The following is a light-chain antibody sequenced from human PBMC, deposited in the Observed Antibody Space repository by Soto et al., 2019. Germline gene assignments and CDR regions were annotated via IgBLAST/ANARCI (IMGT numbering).Light chain of an antibody. CDR1: SSDVGRYNY. J-gene: IGLJ3*02. CDR2: EVS. CDR3: SSYTALNTVV. Sequence: QSVLTQPASVSGSPGQSITISCAGASSDVGRYNYVSWYRQYPGKAPQLIIYEVSNRPSGVSDRFSGSKSGNTASLTISGLQTEDEAAYYCSSYTALNTVVFGGGTKVTVL. V-gene: IGLV2-14*01.